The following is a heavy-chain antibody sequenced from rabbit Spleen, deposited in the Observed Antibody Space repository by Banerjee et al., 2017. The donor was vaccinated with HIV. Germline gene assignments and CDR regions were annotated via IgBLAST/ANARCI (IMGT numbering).Heavy chain of an antibody. V-gene: IGHV1S40*01. CDR3: ARDTSSSFSSYGMDL. CDR1: GFSFSSDSY. J-gene: IGHJ6*01. Sequence: QSLEESGGGLVKPGASLTLTCKASGFSFSSDSYMCWVRQAPGKGLEWIACIDAGSSGFPYYATWAKGRFTISKTSSTTVTLQMTSLTAADTATYFCARDTSSSFSSYGMDLWGPGTLVTVS. CDR2: IDAGSSGFP. D-gene: IGHD1-1*01.